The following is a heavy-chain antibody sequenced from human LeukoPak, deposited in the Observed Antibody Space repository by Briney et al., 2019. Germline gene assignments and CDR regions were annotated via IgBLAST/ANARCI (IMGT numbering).Heavy chain of an antibody. CDR1: GFTFSSYW. CDR3: TRDLMDYDVSTGLHHYYMDV. J-gene: IGHJ6*02. CDR2: INTDGSST. Sequence: GGSLRLSCAGSGFTFSSYWMHWVRQVPGKGLVWVSQINTDGSSTNYADSVRGRFTISRDNAKNTLYLQMNTLRVEDTAVYYCTRDLMDYDVSTGLHHYYMDVWGQGTTVTVSS. D-gene: IGHD3-9*01. V-gene: IGHV3-74*01.